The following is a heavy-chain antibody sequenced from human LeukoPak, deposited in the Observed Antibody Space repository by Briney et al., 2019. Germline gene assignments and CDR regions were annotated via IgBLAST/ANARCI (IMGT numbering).Heavy chain of an antibody. CDR1: GGSISSSSYY. CDR3: AEGRQQLVGGYGN. V-gene: IGHV4-39*07. J-gene: IGHJ4*02. D-gene: IGHD6-6*01. CDR2: IYYSGST. Sequence: SETLSLTCTVSGGSISSSSYYWGWIRQPPGKGLEWIGSIYYSGSTNYNPSLKSRVTISVDTSKNQFSLKLSSVTAADTAVYYCAEGRQQLVGGYGNWGQGTLVTVSS.